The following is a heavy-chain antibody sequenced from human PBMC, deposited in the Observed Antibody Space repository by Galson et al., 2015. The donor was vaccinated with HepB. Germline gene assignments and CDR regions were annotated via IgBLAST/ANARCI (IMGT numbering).Heavy chain of an antibody. CDR3: LHDSDGPDH. Sequence: SLRLSCAASGFTFGIYWMHWVRQPPGGGPVWVSHINPDGTNVRYADSVKGRFTISRDNAKNTLYLQMNSLRDEDTAVYYCLHDSDGPDHWGQGTMVTVSS. J-gene: IGHJ4*02. V-gene: IGHV3-74*01. D-gene: IGHD3-22*01. CDR1: GFTFGIYW. CDR2: INPDGTNV.